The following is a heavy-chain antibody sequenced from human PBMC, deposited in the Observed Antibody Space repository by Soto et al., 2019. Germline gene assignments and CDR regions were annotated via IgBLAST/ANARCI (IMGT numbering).Heavy chain of an antibody. CDR1: GFTFSSYA. J-gene: IGHJ6*02. CDR2: IWYDGSNK. D-gene: IGHD4-17*01. Sequence: QVQLVESGGGVVQPGRSLRLSCAASGFTFSSYAMHWVRQAPGKGLEWVAVIWYDGSNKYYADSVKGRFTISRDNSKNTLYLQMNSLRAEDTAVYYCAREKLRWFYGMDVWGQGTTVTVSS. CDR3: AREKLRWFYGMDV. V-gene: IGHV3-33*08.